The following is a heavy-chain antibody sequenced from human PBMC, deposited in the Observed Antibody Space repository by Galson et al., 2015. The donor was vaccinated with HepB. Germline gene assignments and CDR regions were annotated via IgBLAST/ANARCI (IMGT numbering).Heavy chain of an antibody. CDR2: IDWDDEK. D-gene: IGHD3-16*02. Sequence: PALVTPTQTLTLTCTFSGFSLTTSGVRVGWIRQPPGKALEWVARIDWDDEKFYTPSLKTRLTIPKDPAKNQVVLKMSNMDPVDTATYYCARNRDGGYPFEMWGQGTRVTVTS. CDR1: GFSLTTSGVR. CDR3: ARNRDGGYPFEM. V-gene: IGHV2-70*04. J-gene: IGHJ3*02.